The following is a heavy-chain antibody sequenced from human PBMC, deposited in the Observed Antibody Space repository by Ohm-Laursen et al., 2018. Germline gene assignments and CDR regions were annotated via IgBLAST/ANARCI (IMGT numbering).Heavy chain of an antibody. J-gene: IGHJ4*02. CDR2: IYYSGST. CDR3: AKDLYSGVEWLEYFDY. V-gene: IGHV4-59*12. Sequence: TLSLTCSVSGGSISSYYWSWIRQPPGKGLEWIGYIYYSGSTNYNPSLKSRVTISVDTSKNQFSLKLSSVTAADTAVYYCAKDLYSGVEWLEYFDYWGQGTLVTVSS. D-gene: IGHD6-19*01. CDR1: GGSISSYY.